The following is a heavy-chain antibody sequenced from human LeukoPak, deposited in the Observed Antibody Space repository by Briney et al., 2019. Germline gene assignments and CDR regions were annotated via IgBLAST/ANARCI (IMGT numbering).Heavy chain of an antibody. J-gene: IGHJ6*02. CDR3: ARGSSTAPYGMDV. V-gene: IGHV1-2*02. CDR2: INPNSGGT. Sequence: ASLRVSCKASGYTFTVYYMHCVRQAPGQGLEWMGWINPNSGGTNYAQKFQGRVTLARDTSISTAYMELSRLRLDDPAVYYCARGSSTAPYGMDVWGQGTTVTVSS. CDR1: GYTFTVYY. D-gene: IGHD6-6*01.